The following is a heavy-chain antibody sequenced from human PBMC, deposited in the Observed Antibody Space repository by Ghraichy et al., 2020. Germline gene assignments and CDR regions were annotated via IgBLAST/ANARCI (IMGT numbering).Heavy chain of an antibody. D-gene: IGHD3-22*01. CDR3: AKTDYSSDD. V-gene: IGHV3-23*01. CDR1: GFIFSNYA. Sequence: GGSLRLSCAASGFIFSNYAMSWVRQAPGKGLEWVSSISVSGDSTYYADSVKGRFTISRDNSKNTVFLQMNSLRAEDTAVYYCAKTDYSSDDWGQGTLVTVS. CDR2: ISVSGDST. J-gene: IGHJ4*02.